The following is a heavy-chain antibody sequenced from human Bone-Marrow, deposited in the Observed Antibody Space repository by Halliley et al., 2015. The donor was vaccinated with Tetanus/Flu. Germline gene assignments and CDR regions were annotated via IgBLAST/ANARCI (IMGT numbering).Heavy chain of an antibody. J-gene: IGHJ3*02. D-gene: IGHD3-22*01. V-gene: IGHV4-59*01. CDR1: GGSFNSYY. Sequence: TLSLTCSVSGGSFNSYYWSWMRQPPGKGLEWIGYIYYTGKTNYSPSLKSRATISLDTSKNQFSLHLSSVTAADTGLYYCARDGDSSGCDIWGPGKMVIVSS. CDR2: IYYTGKT. CDR3: ARDGDSSGCDI.